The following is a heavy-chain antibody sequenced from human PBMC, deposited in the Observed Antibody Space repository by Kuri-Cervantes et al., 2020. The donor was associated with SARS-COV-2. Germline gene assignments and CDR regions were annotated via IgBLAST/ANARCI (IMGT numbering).Heavy chain of an antibody. D-gene: IGHD2-21*01. CDR3: ARDRVGVHDY. CDR1: AFTFSNYA. CDR2: ISYDGSNK. J-gene: IGHJ4*02. Sequence: GESLKISCASSAFTFSNYAMHWVRQAPGKGLEWVAIISYDGSNKYYADSVKGRFTISRDNSNNTLYLQMNSLRAEDTAVYYCARDRVGVHDYWGQGTLVTVSS. V-gene: IGHV3-30-3*01.